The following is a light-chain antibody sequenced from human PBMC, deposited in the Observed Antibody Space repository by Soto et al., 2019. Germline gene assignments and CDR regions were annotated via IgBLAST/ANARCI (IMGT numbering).Light chain of an antibody. V-gene: IGKV3-20*01. CDR2: GTS. CDR3: KQCGSLPGT. Sequence: EIVLTQSPGTLSLSPGDRATLSCRASQSINGNYLHWYQQKPGQAPRLLIFGTSSRATGIPDRFIGGGSGTDFTLTISRLEPEDFAVYYCKQCGSLPGTFGQGTKVESK. CDR1: QSINGNY. J-gene: IGKJ1*01.